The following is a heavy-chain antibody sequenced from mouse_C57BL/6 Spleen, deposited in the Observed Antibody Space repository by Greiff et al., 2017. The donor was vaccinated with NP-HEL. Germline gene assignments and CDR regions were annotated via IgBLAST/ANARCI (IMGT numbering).Heavy chain of an antibody. CDR1: GYTFTSYW. J-gene: IGHJ1*03. D-gene: IGHD1-1*01. CDR3: ALQYYGSTYCYIDV. CDR2: IHPNSVST. Sequence: QVQLQQPGAELVKPGASVKLSCKASGYTFTSYWMHWVKQRPGQGLEWIGMIHPNSVSTTYNEKFNSQATLTVDKSSSTAYMQLSSLTSEYSAVYYFALQYYGSTYCYIDVWGTGTTVTVSS. V-gene: IGHV1-64*01.